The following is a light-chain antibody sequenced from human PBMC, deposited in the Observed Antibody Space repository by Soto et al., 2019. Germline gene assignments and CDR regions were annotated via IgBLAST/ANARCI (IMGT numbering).Light chain of an antibody. CDR1: QSISSW. CDR3: QQYNSYRA. J-gene: IGKJ1*01. Sequence: DIQMAQSPSTLSASVGERVTISCRASQSISSWLAWYQQKPGKAPKLLIYKASSLESGVPSRFSGSGFGTEFTLTISSLQPDDFATYYCQQYNSYRAFGQGTKVDI. CDR2: KAS. V-gene: IGKV1-5*03.